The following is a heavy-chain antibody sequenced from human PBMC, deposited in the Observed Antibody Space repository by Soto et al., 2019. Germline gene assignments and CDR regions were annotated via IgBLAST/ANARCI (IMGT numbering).Heavy chain of an antibody. V-gene: IGHV1-69*01. CDR3: ARSGGWELLGAHNFDY. J-gene: IGHJ4*02. Sequence: QVQLVQSGAEVKKPGSSVKVSCKASGGTFSSYAISWVRQAPGQGLEWMGGTIPIFGTANYAQKFQGRVTITADESTSTAYMELSSLRSEDTAVYYCARSGGWELLGAHNFDYWGQGTLVTVSS. CDR1: GGTFSSYA. CDR2: TIPIFGTA. D-gene: IGHD1-26*01.